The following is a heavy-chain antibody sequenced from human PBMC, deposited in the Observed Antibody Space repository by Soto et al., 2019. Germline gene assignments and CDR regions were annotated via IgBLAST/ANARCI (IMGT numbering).Heavy chain of an antibody. CDR3: ATDFAYYYDSSGYYHSYYFDY. J-gene: IGHJ4*02. D-gene: IGHD3-22*01. V-gene: IGHV3-33*01. CDR1: GFTFSSYG. CDR2: IWYVGSNK. Sequence: QVQLVESGGGVVQPGRSLRLSCAASGFTFSSYGMHWVRQAPGKGLEWVAVIWYVGSNKYYADSVKGRFTISRDNSKNTLYLQMNSLRAEDTAVYYCATDFAYYYDSSGYYHSYYFDYWGQGTLVTVSS.